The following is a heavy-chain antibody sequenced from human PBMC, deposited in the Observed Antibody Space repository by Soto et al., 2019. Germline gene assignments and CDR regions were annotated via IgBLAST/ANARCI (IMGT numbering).Heavy chain of an antibody. Sequence: EVQLLESGGGLVQPGGSLRLSCAASGFTFSSYAMSWVRQAPGKGLEWVSAISGSGGSTYYADSVKGRFTISRDNSKNTLYLQLNSLRAEVTSVYYCAKDSGSSGWYRNDPFDIWGQGTMVTVSS. J-gene: IGHJ3*02. CDR2: ISGSGGST. D-gene: IGHD6-19*01. CDR1: GFTFSSYA. CDR3: AKDSGSSGWYRNDPFDI. V-gene: IGHV3-23*01.